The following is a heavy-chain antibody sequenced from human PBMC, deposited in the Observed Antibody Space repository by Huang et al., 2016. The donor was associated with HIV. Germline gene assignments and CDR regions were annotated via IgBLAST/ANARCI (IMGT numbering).Heavy chain of an antibody. D-gene: IGHD1-7*01. CDR2: INTETGNA. Sequence: QVQLVQSGSEFKKPGASVRVSCKASGYSFSDYAVNWVRQAPGQGLEWMGRINTETGNATYVQGFRGRFVFSLDTSVKTAYLHISSLKTEDAAVYYCARDARELRDYLVRFNWFAPWGQGTLVTVSS. V-gene: IGHV7-4-1*02. CDR3: ARDARELRDYLVRFNWFAP. J-gene: IGHJ5*02. CDR1: GYSFSDYA.